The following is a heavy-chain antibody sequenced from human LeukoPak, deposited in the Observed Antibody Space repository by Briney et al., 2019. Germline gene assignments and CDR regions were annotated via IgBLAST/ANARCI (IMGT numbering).Heavy chain of an antibody. CDR3: ARVTAMVTGLFYL. J-gene: IGHJ5*02. CDR2: IYTSGST. CDR1: GGSISSYY. V-gene: IGHV4-4*07. Sequence: PSETLSLTCTVSGGSISSYYWSWIRQPAGKGLEWIGRIYTSGSTNYNPSLTSRVTMSVDTSKNQFSLKLSYVTAADTTVCYCARVTAMVTGLFYLWGQGTLVTVSS. D-gene: IGHD5-18*01.